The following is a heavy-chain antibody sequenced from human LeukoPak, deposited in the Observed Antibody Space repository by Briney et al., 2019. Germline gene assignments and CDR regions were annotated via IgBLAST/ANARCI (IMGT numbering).Heavy chain of an antibody. J-gene: IGHJ4*02. CDR2: IYPRDSDT. CDR3: ARPGYYGDYSFDF. D-gene: IGHD4-17*01. Sequence: GESLKISCKGSGDSFTSYWISWWRQMPGKGVEWMGIIYPRDSDTRYSPSFQGQVTISADKSISTAYLQWSRLKASHTAMYYCARPGYYGDYSFDFWGQGTLVTVYS. V-gene: IGHV5-51*01. CDR1: GDSFTSYW.